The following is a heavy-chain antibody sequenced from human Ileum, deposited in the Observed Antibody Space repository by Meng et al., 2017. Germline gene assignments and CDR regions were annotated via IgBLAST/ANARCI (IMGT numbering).Heavy chain of an antibody. D-gene: IGHD2/OR15-2a*01. CDR1: EFTFNNFA. Sequence: EVQLLESGGGLVQPGGSLTLSCVGSEFTFNNFAMTWVRQTPGKGLEWVASLSASGRTPEYADSVKGRFTVSRDNSKNALFLHMTNLRVADTALYSCAKGISVIPTAFDHWGQGTLVTVSS. CDR3: AKGISVIPTAFDH. J-gene: IGHJ4*02. CDR2: LSASGRTP. V-gene: IGHV3-23*01.